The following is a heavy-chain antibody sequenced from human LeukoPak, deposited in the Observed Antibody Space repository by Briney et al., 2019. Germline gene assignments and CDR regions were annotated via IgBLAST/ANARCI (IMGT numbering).Heavy chain of an antibody. CDR3: ARRPHGYKNDY. CDR1: GGSFSGYY. Sequence: PSETLSLICAVYGGSFSGYYWSWIRQPPGKGLEWIGEINHSGSTNYNPSLKSRVTISVDTSKNQFSLKLSSVTAADTAVYYCARRPHGYKNDYWGQGTLVTVSS. J-gene: IGHJ4*02. D-gene: IGHD5-12*01. V-gene: IGHV4-34*01. CDR2: INHSGST.